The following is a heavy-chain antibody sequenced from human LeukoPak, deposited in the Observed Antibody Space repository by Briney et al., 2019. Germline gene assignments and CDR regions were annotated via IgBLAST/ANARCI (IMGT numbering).Heavy chain of an antibody. CDR3: ARAKYSYGLYYFDY. CDR1: GFTFSSYG. Sequence: GGSLRLSCAASGFTFSSYGMHWVRQAPGKGLEWVAVIWYDGSNKYYADSVKGRFTISRDNSKNTLYLQTNSLRAEDTAVYYCARAKYSYGLYYFDYWGQGTLVTVSS. V-gene: IGHV3-33*01. J-gene: IGHJ4*02. D-gene: IGHD5-18*01. CDR2: IWYDGSNK.